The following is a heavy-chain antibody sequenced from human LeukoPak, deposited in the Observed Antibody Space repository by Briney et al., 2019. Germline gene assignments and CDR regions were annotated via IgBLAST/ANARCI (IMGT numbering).Heavy chain of an antibody. CDR2: IYPGDSDT. CDR3: ARRRGVEPRTQSDAFDI. V-gene: IGHV5-51*01. Sequence: GESLKISCKGSGYSFTSYWIGWVRQMPGKGLEWMGIIYPGDSDTRYSPSFQGQVTISADKSISTAYLQWSSLKASDTAMYYCARRRGVEPRTQSDAFDIWGQGTMVTVSS. J-gene: IGHJ3*02. D-gene: IGHD1-14*01. CDR1: GYSFTSYW.